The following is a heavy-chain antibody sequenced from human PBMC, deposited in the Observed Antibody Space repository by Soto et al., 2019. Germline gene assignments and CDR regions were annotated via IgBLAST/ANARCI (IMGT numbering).Heavy chain of an antibody. D-gene: IGHD6-13*01. J-gene: IGHJ4*02. CDR2: ISCSDGST. CDR1: GFTFSTYA. CDR3: AKSYSSNWYDYFDY. V-gene: IGHV3-23*01. Sequence: GGSLRLSCAASGFTFSTYAMSWFRQAPGKGLEWVSAISCSDGSTYYADSVKGRFTISRDNSKNTLYLQMNSLRAEDTALYFCAKSYSSNWYDYFDYWGQGTLVTVSS.